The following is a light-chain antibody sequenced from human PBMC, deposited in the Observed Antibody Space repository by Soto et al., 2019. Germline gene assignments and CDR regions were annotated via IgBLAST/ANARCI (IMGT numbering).Light chain of an antibody. CDR1: QSVSSS. Sequence: EIVMTQSPATLSVSPGERATLSCRASQSVSSSLAWFQQKPGQAPRLLIYRASTRATGIPARFSGSGSGTEFTLTIRSLQSEDFAVYYCPQYSNWSPWTFGQGTKVEIK. V-gene: IGKV3-15*01. CDR2: RAS. J-gene: IGKJ1*01. CDR3: PQYSNWSPWT.